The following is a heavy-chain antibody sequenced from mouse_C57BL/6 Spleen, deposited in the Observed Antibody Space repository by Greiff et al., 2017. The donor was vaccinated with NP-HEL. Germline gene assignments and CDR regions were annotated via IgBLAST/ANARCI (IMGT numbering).Heavy chain of an antibody. CDR2: IYPGSGST. D-gene: IGHD2-3*01. J-gene: IGHJ3*01. V-gene: IGHV1-55*01. Sequence: QVQLQQPGAELVKPGASVKMSCKASGYTFTSYWITWVKQRPGQGLEWIGDIYPGSGSTNYNEKFKSKATLTVDTSSSTAYMQLSSLTSEDAAVYYGARYGTGGYYHWFAYWGQGTLVTVSA. CDR3: ARYGTGGYYHWFAY. CDR1: GYTFTSYW.